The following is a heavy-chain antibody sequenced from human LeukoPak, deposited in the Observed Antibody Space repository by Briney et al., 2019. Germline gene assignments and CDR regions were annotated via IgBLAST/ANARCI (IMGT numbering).Heavy chain of an antibody. V-gene: IGHV3-30-3*01. CDR1: GFTFSSYA. D-gene: IGHD3-3*01. Sequence: PGRSLRLSCAASGFTFSSYAMHWVRQAPGKGLEWVAVISYDGSNKYYADSVKDRFTISRDNSKNTLYLQMNSLRAEDTAVYYCARDLPSTMYYDFWSGYSPRGGFDYWGQGTLVTVSS. CDR3: ARDLPSTMYYDFWSGYSPRGGFDY. CDR2: ISYDGSNK. J-gene: IGHJ4*02.